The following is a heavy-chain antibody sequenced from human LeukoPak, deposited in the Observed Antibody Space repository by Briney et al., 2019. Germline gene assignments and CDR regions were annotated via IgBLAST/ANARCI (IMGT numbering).Heavy chain of an antibody. CDR3: ARVIPDYYYYYMAV. D-gene: IGHD2-21*01. J-gene: IGHJ6*03. CDR1: GGAFSGYF. Sequence: PSETLSLTCAVYGGAFSGYFWSWIRQPPGKGLEWIGEINHSGSTNYNPSLKSRVTISVDTSKNQFSLKVSSVTAADTAMYYCARVIPDYYYYYMAVWGKGTTVTVSS. V-gene: IGHV4-34*01. CDR2: INHSGST.